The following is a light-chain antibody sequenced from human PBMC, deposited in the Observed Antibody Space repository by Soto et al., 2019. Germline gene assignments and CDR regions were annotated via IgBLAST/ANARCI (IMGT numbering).Light chain of an antibody. V-gene: IGKV1-5*01. CDR1: QNIVNW. CDR3: QQYNTFSAT. J-gene: IGKJ5*01. Sequence: DIQMTQSPSTLSPSVGDRVTITCRASQNIVNWLAWYQQKPGKAPKILIYGASTLERGVPSRFSGSGSGTEFTLTITNVQPDDFATYYCQQYNTFSATFGQGTRLEIK. CDR2: GAS.